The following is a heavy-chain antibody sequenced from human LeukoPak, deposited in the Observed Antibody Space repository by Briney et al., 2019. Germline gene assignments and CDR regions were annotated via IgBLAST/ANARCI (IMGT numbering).Heavy chain of an antibody. J-gene: IGHJ6*03. D-gene: IGHD6-13*01. V-gene: IGHV4-39*07. CDR2: INHSGST. CDR1: GGSISSSTYY. CDR3: ARAAATSHYYYYYYMDV. Sequence: SETLSLTCTVSGGSISSSTYYWSWIRQPPGKGLEWIGEINHSGSTNYNPSLKSRVTISVDTSKNQFSLKLSSVTAADTAVYYCARAAATSHYYYYYYMDVWGKGTTVTVSS.